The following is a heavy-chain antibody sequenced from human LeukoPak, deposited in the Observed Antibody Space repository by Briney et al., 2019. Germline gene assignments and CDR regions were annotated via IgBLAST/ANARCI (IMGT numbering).Heavy chain of an antibody. V-gene: IGHV3-30-3*01. CDR2: VLDNTDFP. Sequence: GGSLRLSCSGSGITLMSYTIHWFRRAPGKGLEWMTCVLDNTDFPYYADSVEGRFIISRDSSKNVVYLQMNSLRPEDTAIYYCATDWAWGGFDHWGQGALVTVSS. D-gene: IGHD3-16*01. CDR3: ATDWAWGGFDH. CDR1: GITLMSYT. J-gene: IGHJ4*02.